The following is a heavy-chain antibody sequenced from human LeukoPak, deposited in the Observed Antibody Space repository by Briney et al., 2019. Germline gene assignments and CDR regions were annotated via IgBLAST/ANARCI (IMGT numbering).Heavy chain of an antibody. CDR3: ARDTDEYSSSWYDADP. Sequence: GASVKVSCKASGYTFTGYYMHWVRQAPGQGLEWMGWINPNSGGTNYQGRVTMTRDTSIRTAYMDLSRLRSDDTAVYYCARDTDEYSSSWYDADPWGQGTLVTVSS. V-gene: IGHV1-2*02. CDR2: INPNSGGT. CDR1: GYTFTGYY. J-gene: IGHJ5*02. D-gene: IGHD6-13*01.